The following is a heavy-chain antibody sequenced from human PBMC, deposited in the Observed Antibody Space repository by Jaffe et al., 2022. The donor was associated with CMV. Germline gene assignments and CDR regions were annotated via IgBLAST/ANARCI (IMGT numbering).Heavy chain of an antibody. CDR2: IYYSGST. CDR3: AREAYDYYDSRGYFDY. Sequence: QVQLQESGPGLVKPSETLSLTCTVSGGSISSYYWSWIRQPPGKGLEWIGYIYYSGSTNYNPSLKSRVTISVDTSKNQFSLKLSSVTAADTAVYYCAREAYDYYDSRGYFDYWGQGTLVTVSS. CDR1: GGSISSYY. J-gene: IGHJ4*02. V-gene: IGHV4-59*01. D-gene: IGHD3-22*01.